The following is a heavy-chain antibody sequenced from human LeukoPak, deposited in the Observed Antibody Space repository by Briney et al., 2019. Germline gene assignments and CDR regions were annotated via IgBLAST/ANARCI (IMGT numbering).Heavy chain of an antibody. J-gene: IGHJ6*03. D-gene: IGHD6-19*01. V-gene: IGHV3-23*01. CDR3: ARGIAVHGYYYYMDV. Sequence: GGSLRLSCAASGFTFSTFAMIWVRQPPGKGLEWVSSIFPSGGEIHYADSVRGRFTISRDNSKSTLSLQMNSLRAEDTAVYYCARGIAVHGYYYYMDVWGKGTTVTVSS. CDR2: IFPSGGEI. CDR1: GFTFSTFA.